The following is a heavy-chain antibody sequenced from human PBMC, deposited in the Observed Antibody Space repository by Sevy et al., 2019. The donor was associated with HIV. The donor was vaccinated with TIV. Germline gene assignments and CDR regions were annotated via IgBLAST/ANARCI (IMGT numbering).Heavy chain of an antibody. Sequence: GGSLGLSCAASGFTFSDYGMHWVRQAPGKGLEWVAVIWYDGSNKHYAESVKGRFTISRDNSKNTRYVQMNSLRAEDTAVYYCARDNLLPVMITMVRGALSYYFDYWGQGTLVTVSS. CDR3: ARDNLLPVMITMVRGALSYYFDY. CDR1: GFTFSDYG. CDR2: IWYDGSNK. D-gene: IGHD3-10*01. J-gene: IGHJ4*02. V-gene: IGHV3-33*01.